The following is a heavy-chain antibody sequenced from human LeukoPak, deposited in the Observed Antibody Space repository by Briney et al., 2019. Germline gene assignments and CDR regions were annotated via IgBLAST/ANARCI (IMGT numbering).Heavy chain of an antibody. CDR3: AKDMAVRLVRSNFDY. CDR2: ISWDGGST. J-gene: IGHJ4*02. Sequence: GGSLRLSCAASGFTFDDYTMHWVRQAPGKGLEWVSLISWDGGSTYYADSVKGRFTISRDNSKNSLYLQMNSLRTEDTALYYCAKDMAVRLVRSNFDYWGQGTLVTVSS. CDR1: GFTFDDYT. V-gene: IGHV3-43*01. D-gene: IGHD6-19*01.